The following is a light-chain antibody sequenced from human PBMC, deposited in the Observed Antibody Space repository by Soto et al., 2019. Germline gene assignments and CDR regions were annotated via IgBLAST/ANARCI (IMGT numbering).Light chain of an antibody. V-gene: IGKV1-39*01. J-gene: IGKJ3*01. CDR3: QLSYSTSVFT. Sequence: DIQMTQSPSSLSASVGDRVTITCRASQSISSYLSWYQQKPGKAPKLLIFAASNLQSGVPSRFSGSRSGTDFTLTISSLQPEDFATYYCQLSYSTSVFTFGPGTRVDVK. CDR2: AAS. CDR1: QSISSY.